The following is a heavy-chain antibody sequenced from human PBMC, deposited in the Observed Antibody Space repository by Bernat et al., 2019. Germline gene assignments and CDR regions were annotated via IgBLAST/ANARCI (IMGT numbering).Heavy chain of an antibody. J-gene: IGHJ4*02. D-gene: IGHD6-19*01. CDR1: GLTIANIH. V-gene: IGHV3-66*01. Sequence: EVQLVESGGGLVQPGGSLRVSCAASGLTIANIHIGLGRQAPGKGLEWVSHIDDGGSRYYADSVKGRFTISRDNSQNALFLQMNSLRVEDTAVYYCVREFHQSGWVWGRGTLVTVSP. CDR2: IDDGGSR. CDR3: VREFHQSGWV.